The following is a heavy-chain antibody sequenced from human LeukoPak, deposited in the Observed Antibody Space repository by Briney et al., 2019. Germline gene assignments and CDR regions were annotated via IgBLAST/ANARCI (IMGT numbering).Heavy chain of an antibody. Sequence: GGSLRLSCAASGFTFSSYTMNWVRQAPGKGLEWVSSISSSSSYIYYANSVRGRFTISRDNAKNSLYLQMNSLRAEDTAVYYCARGSGTNSPDYWGQGTLVTVSS. J-gene: IGHJ4*02. V-gene: IGHV3-21*01. CDR2: ISSSSSYI. CDR3: ARGSGTNSPDY. D-gene: IGHD4/OR15-4a*01. CDR1: GFTFSSYT.